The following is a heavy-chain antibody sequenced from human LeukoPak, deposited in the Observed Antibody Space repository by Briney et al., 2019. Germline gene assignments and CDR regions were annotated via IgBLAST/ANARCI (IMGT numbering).Heavy chain of an antibody. CDR2: ISSSSSTI. V-gene: IGHV3-48*01. J-gene: IGHJ6*02. D-gene: IGHD4-17*01. Sequence: GGSLRLSCVASGFTFSRFWMNWVRQAPGKGLEWVSYISSSSSTIYYADSVKGRFTISRDNAKNSLYLQMNSLRAEDTAVYYCARDDGDYYYYGMDVWGQGTTVTVSS. CDR1: GFTFSRFW. CDR3: ARDDGDYYYYGMDV.